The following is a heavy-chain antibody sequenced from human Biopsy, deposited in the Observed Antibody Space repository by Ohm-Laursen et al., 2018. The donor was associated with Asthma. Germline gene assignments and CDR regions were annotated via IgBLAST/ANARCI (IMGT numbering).Heavy chain of an antibody. V-gene: IGHV3-30*03. J-gene: IGHJ6*02. Sequence: SLRLSCSASGFTVSTNGMSWVRQPPGKGLEWVAVISFDGSNEDYADSVKGRFTISRDNSKNTLYLQMNSLRAEDTAVYYCARKIAARGGMGVWGQGTTVTVSS. CDR2: ISFDGSNE. CDR3: ARKIAARGGMGV. CDR1: GFTVSTNG. D-gene: IGHD6-6*01.